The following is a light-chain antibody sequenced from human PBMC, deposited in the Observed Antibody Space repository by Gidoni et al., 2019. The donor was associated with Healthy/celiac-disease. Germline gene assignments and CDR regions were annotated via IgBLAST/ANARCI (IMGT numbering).Light chain of an antibody. CDR1: QSVSSY. J-gene: IGKJ1*01. V-gene: IGKV3-11*01. CDR3: QQRSNWPPWT. Sequence: EIVLTQSPATLSLSPGERATLSCRASQSVSSYLAWYQQKPGQAPRLLIYDASNRATGIPARFSGSGSGTDFTLTISRLEPEDFAVYYCQQRSNWPPWTFXXXTKVEIK. CDR2: DAS.